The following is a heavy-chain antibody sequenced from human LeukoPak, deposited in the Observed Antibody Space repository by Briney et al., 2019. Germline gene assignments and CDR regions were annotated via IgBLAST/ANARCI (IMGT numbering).Heavy chain of an antibody. CDR2: ISGSGGST. D-gene: IGHD2-2*02. V-gene: IGHV3-23*01. Sequence: PGGSLRLSCAASGFTFSSNYMSWVRQAPGKGLEWVSAISGSGGSTYYADSVKGRFTISRDNSKNTLYLQMNSLRAEDTAVYYCAKGASRYITYFDYWGQGTLVTVSS. CDR3: AKGASRYITYFDY. CDR1: GFTFSSNY. J-gene: IGHJ4*02.